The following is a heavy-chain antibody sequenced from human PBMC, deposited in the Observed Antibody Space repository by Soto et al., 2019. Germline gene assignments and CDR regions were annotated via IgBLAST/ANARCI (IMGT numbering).Heavy chain of an antibody. Sequence: QVQLVQSGAEVKKPGASVNVSCKASGYTFTGYYMNWVRQAPGQGLEWMGWINTISGGTNYAQKFQGRVTMTRGTPISTAYMELSRLRSDDTAVYYCARGGSSSWSHFDYWGQGTLVTVSS. CDR3: ARGGSSSWSHFDY. D-gene: IGHD6-13*01. CDR2: INTISGGT. J-gene: IGHJ4*02. V-gene: IGHV1-2*02. CDR1: GYTFTGYY.